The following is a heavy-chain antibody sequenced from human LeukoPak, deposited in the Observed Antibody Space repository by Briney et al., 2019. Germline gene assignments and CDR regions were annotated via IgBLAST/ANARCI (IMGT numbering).Heavy chain of an antibody. CDR1: GFTFSTYG. V-gene: IGHV3-23*01. CDR3: AKELKIYSGYDY. D-gene: IGHD5-12*01. Sequence: GGSLRLSCAASGFTFSTYGMNWVRQAPGKGLEWISVIIGSGGSTHYADSVKGRFTISRDNSKNTLYLQMNSLRAEDTAIYYCAKELKIYSGYDYWGQGTLVTVSS. CDR2: IIGSGGST. J-gene: IGHJ4*02.